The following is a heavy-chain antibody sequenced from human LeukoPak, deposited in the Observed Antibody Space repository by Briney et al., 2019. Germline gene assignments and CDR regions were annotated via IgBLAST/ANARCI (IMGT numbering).Heavy chain of an antibody. CDR1: GGSISSYY. D-gene: IGHD3-9*01. Sequence: SETLSLTCTVSGGSISSYYWSWIRQPPGKGLEWIGYIYYSGSTNYNPSLKSRVTISVDTSKNQFSLKLSSVTAADTAVYYCARSYYDILTGDAFDIWGQGTMVTVSS. CDR2: IYYSGST. J-gene: IGHJ3*02. CDR3: ARSYYDILTGDAFDI. V-gene: IGHV4-59*12.